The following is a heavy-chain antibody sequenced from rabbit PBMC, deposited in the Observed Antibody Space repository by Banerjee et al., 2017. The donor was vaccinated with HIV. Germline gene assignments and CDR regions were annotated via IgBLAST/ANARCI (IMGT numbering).Heavy chain of an antibody. D-gene: IGHD4-2*01. J-gene: IGHJ6*01. CDR2: IYTSSGNT. CDR3: ARAYPGSGEYFDF. Sequence: QEQLVESGGDLVKPEGSLTLTCTASGFSFSNKYVMCWVRQAPGKGLELIAYIYTSSGNTWYASWVNGRFTISKTSSTTVTLQMTSLTAADTATYFCARAYPGSGEYFDFWGQGTLVTVS. V-gene: IGHV1S45*01. CDR1: GFSFSNKYV.